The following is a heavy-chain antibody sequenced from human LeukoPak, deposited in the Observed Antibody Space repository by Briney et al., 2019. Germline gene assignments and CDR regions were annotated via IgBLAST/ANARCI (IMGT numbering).Heavy chain of an antibody. CDR2: ISYDGSNK. D-gene: IGHD6-13*01. CDR1: GFTFSSYA. J-gene: IGHJ4*02. Sequence: GRSLRLSCAASGFTFSSYAMHWVRQAPGKGLEWVAVISYDGSNKYYADSVKGRFTLSRGNSKNTLYLQMDSLRAEDTAIYYCARDLRAAAADYWGQGTLVTVSS. CDR3: ARDLRAAAADY. V-gene: IGHV3-30*04.